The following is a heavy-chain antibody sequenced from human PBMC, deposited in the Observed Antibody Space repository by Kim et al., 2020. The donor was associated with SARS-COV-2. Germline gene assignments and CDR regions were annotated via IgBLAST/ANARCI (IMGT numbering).Heavy chain of an antibody. V-gene: IGHV3-49*03. CDR3: TRASFPRSWYNWFDP. Sequence: GGSLRLSCTASGFTFGDYAMSWFRQAPGKGLEWVGFIRSKAYGGTTEYAASVKGRFTISRDDSKSIAYLQMNSLKTEDTAVYYCTRASFPRSWYNWFDPWGQGTLVTVSS. D-gene: IGHD6-13*01. J-gene: IGHJ5*02. CDR1: GFTFGDYA. CDR2: IRSKAYGGTT.